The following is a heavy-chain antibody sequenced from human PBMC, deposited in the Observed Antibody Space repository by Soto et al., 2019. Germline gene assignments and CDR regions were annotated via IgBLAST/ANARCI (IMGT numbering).Heavy chain of an antibody. CDR2: ISYDGSNK. CDR1: GFTFSSYA. Sequence: GGSLRLSCAASGFTFSSYAMHWVRQAPGKGLEWVAVISYDGSNKYYADSVKGRFTISRDNSKNTLYLQMNSLRAEDTAVYYCARASQQLAFFDYWGQGTLVTVSS. V-gene: IGHV3-30-3*01. CDR3: ARASQQLAFFDY. J-gene: IGHJ4*02. D-gene: IGHD6-13*01.